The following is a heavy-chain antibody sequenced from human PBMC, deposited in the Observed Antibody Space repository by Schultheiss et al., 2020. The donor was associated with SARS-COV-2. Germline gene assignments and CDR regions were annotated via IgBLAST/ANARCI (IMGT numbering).Heavy chain of an antibody. J-gene: IGHJ4*02. D-gene: IGHD4-11*01. CDR3: ARGDDYSNYFDY. V-gene: IGHV3-30*03. Sequence: GGSLRLSCAASGFTFSSYSMNWVRQAPGKGLEWVAVISYDGSNKYYADSVKGRFTISRDNSKNTLYLQMNSLRAEDTAVYYCARGDDYSNYFDYWGQGTLVTVSS. CDR2: ISYDGSNK. CDR1: GFTFSSYS.